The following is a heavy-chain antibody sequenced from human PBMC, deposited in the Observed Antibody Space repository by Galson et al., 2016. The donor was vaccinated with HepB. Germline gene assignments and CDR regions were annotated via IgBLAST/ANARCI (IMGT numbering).Heavy chain of an antibody. D-gene: IGHD4/OR15-4a*01. CDR2: ISFDGSNI. V-gene: IGHV3-30*04. CDR1: GFGFSSYA. Sequence: SLRLSCAASGFGFSSYAMHWVRQAPGKGLEWLSVISFDGSNIYQADSVKGRFTISIDNFENTLYLQMNSLTAEDTAVYYCAREGSFMLTFFDYWGQGTLVTVSS. J-gene: IGHJ4*02. CDR3: AREGSFMLTFFDY.